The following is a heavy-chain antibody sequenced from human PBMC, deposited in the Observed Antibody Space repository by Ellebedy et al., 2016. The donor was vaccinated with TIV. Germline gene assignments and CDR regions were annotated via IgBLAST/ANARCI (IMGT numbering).Heavy chain of an antibody. D-gene: IGHD6-13*01. CDR2: IYYSGST. CDR3: ASIGPGIAAA. Sequence: MPGGSLRLSCTVSGGSISSSSYYLGWFRQPPGKGLEWIGSIYYSGSTNYNPSLKSRVTISVDTSKNQFSLKLSSVTAADTAVYYCASIGPGIAAAWGQGTLVTVSS. CDR1: GGSISSSSYY. J-gene: IGHJ5*02. V-gene: IGHV4-39*07.